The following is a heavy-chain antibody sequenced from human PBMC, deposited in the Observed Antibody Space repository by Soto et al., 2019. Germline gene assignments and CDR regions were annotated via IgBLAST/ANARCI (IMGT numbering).Heavy chain of an antibody. CDR3: VRHFDY. V-gene: IGHV4-39*01. CDR1: FASLHHSRYL. J-gene: IGHJ4*02. CDR2: IYYTGST. Sequence: EALSLSCPLSFASLHHSRYLWGRIRQPPRNALEGIGNIYYTGSTFYSPSIKSRATIAVDTSKTQSSLKLSSVTAADTAVYYCVRHFDYWGQGSLVTVSS.